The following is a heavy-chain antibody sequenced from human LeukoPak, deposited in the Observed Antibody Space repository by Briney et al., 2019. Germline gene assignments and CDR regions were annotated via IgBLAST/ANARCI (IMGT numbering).Heavy chain of an antibody. V-gene: IGHV1-2*02. CDR1: GYTFTVYY. D-gene: IGHD3-10*01. J-gene: IGHJ3*02. CDR2: IKTNSGGT. CDR3: ARVRITMVRGVIISNGFDI. Sequence: ASVKVSCTASGYTFTVYYMHWVRQAPGQGGERMGWIKTNSGGTNYAQKFQGRVTMTRDTSISTAYMELSSLRSDDTAVYYCARVRITMVRGVIISNGFDIWGQGTMVTVSS.